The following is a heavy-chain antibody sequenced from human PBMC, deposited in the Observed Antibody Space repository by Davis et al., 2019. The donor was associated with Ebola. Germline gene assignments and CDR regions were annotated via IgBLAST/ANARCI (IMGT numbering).Heavy chain of an antibody. CDR3: ARHDSSGPDY. V-gene: IGHV3-33*08. Sequence: GESLKISCAASGFTFNTYTMNWVRQAPGKGLEWVAVIWYDGSNKYYADSVKGRFTISRDNSKNTLYLQMNSLRAEDTAVYYCARHDSSGPDYWGQGTLVTVSS. CDR2: IWYDGSNK. CDR1: GFTFNTYT. D-gene: IGHD3-22*01. J-gene: IGHJ4*02.